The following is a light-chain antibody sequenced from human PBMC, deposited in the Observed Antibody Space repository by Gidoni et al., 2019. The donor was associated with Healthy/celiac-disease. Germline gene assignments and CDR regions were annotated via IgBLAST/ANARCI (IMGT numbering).Light chain of an antibody. CDR2: KDS. V-gene: IGLV3-1*01. CDR1: KLVDKY. Sequence: SYELTQPPSVSVSPGQTASITCSGDKLVDKYACWYQQNPGQSPVLVIYKDSKRPSGIPERFSGSTCGNTATLTIGGTQAMDEADYYCQAWDSSTRWVFGGGTKLTVL. J-gene: IGLJ3*02. CDR3: QAWDSSTRWV.